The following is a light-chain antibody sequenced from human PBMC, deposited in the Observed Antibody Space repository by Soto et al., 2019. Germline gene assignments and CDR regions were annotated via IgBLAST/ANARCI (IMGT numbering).Light chain of an antibody. CDR1: QSVSSY. J-gene: IGKJ3*01. V-gene: IGKV3-11*01. CDR3: QQRSNWPTT. CDR2: DAS. Sequence: EIVLTQSPATLSLSPGERATLSCRASQSVSSYLAWYQQKPGQAPRLLIYDASNRATGIPARFSGSGSCTDFTLTISRLAPEDFAVYYCQQRSNWPTTCGPGTKVDIK.